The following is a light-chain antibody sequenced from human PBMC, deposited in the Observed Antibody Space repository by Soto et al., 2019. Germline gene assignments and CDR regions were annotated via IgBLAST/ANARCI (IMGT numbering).Light chain of an antibody. CDR3: CSYAGSYTYV. Sequence: SALTQPPSVSGSPGQSVTISCTGTSSDVGSYNRVSWYQQPPGTAPKLMIYEVSNRPSGVPDRFSGSKSGNTASLTISGLQAEDEADYYCCSYAGSYTYVFGVGTKVTVL. CDR1: SSDVGSYNR. CDR2: EVS. J-gene: IGLJ1*01. V-gene: IGLV2-18*02.